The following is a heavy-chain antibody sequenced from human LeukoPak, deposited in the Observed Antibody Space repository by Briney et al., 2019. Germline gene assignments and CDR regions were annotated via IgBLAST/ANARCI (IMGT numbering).Heavy chain of an antibody. Sequence: GGSLRLSCAASGFTFSDYYMSWIRQAPGKGLEWVSYISTSGSTIYYADSVKGRFTISRDNAKNSLYLQMNSLRAEDTAVYYCARDGDYYGSGSYIPHYWGQGTLVTVSS. CDR3: ARDGDYYGSGSYIPHY. V-gene: IGHV3-11*01. J-gene: IGHJ4*02. D-gene: IGHD3-10*01. CDR1: GFTFSDYY. CDR2: ISTSGSTI.